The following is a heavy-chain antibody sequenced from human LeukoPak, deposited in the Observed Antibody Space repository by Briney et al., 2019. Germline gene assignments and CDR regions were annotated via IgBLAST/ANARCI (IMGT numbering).Heavy chain of an antibody. CDR2: IYYSGST. CDR1: GGSISSSSYY. J-gene: IGHJ3*02. V-gene: IGHV4-39*07. Sequence: PSETLSLTCTVSGGSISSSSYYWGWIRQPPGKGLEWIGSIYYSGSTYYNPSLKSRVTISVDTSKNQFSLKLSSVTAADTAVYYCARVTPLDAFDIWGQGTMVTVSS. CDR3: ARVTPLDAFDI.